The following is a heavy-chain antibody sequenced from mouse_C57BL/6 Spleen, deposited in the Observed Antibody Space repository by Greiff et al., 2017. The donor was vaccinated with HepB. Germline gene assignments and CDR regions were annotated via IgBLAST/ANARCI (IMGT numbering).Heavy chain of an antibody. V-gene: IGHV1-76*01. Sequence: VKLVESGAELVRPGASVKLSCKASGYTFTDYCINWVKQRPGQGLEWIARIYPGSGNTYYNEKFKGKATLTAEKSSSTAYMQLSSLTSEDSAVYFCARGDYYGSSLDYWGQGTTLTVSS. J-gene: IGHJ2*01. CDR2: IYPGSGNT. D-gene: IGHD1-1*01. CDR1: GYTFTDYC. CDR3: ARGDYYGSSLDY.